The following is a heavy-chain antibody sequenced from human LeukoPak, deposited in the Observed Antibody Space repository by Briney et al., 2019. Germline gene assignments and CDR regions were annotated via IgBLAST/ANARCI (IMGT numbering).Heavy chain of an antibody. CDR2: ISYDGSDI. Sequence: PGRSLRLSCTASGFPFSDYAMHWVRQAPGKGLEWVAVISYDGSDIYYADSVEGRFTISRDNAKNSLYLQMNSLRAEDTAVYYCATQYYDSSGYYYSFDYWGQGTLVTVSS. V-gene: IGHV3-30*04. CDR1: GFPFSDYA. CDR3: ATQYYDSSGYYYSFDY. D-gene: IGHD3-22*01. J-gene: IGHJ4*02.